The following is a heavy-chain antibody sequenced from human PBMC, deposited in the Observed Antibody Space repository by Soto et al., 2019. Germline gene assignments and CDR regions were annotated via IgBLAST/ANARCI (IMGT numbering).Heavy chain of an antibody. Sequence: QVQLVQSGAEVKKPGASVKVSCKASGYTFTGYYMHWVRQAPGQGLEWMGWINPNSGGTNYAQKFQCWVTMTRDTSISTAYMELSRLRSDDTAVYYCARDSSSYDFWSGYPRYYYYGMDVWGPGTTVTVSS. CDR2: INPNSGGT. V-gene: IGHV1-2*04. J-gene: IGHJ6*02. CDR3: ARDSSSYDFWSGYPRYYYYGMDV. CDR1: GYTFTGYY. D-gene: IGHD3-3*01.